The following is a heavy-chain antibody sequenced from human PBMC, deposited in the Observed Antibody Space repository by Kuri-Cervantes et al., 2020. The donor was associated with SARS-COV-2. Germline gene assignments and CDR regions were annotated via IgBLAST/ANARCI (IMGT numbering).Heavy chain of an antibody. D-gene: IGHD6-13*01. J-gene: IGHJ6*02. CDR2: ISAYNGNT. CDR1: GYTFTSYG. CDR3: AREVCVGIAAPGKACYYYYGMDV. V-gene: IGHV1-18*01. Sequence: ASVKVSCKASGYTFTSYGISWVRQAPGQGLEWMGWISAYNGNTNYAQKLQGRVTMTTDTSTSTAYMELRSLRSDDTAVYYCAREVCVGIAAPGKACYYYYGMDVWGQGTTVTVSS.